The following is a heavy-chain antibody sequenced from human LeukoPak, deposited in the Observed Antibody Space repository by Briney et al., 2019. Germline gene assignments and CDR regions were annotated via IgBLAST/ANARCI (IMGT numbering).Heavy chain of an antibody. CDR3: ARDRSGSSSVDDAFDI. J-gene: IGHJ3*02. D-gene: IGHD1-26*01. CDR2: INVITGYI. Sequence: GGSPRLSCAASGFTFSSYEMNWVRQAPGKGLEWVAYINVITGYIYYADSLKGRFTISRDNAKKSLFLEMNSLRVEDTAVYYCARDRSGSSSVDDAFDIWGQGIMVTVSS. CDR1: GFTFSSYE. V-gene: IGHV3-21*01.